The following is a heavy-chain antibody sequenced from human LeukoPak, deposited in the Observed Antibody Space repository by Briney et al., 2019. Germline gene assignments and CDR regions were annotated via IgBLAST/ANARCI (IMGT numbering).Heavy chain of an antibody. CDR2: ISSSSSTI. CDR3: ARDKGSAWMGYFDY. J-gene: IGHJ4*02. CDR1: GFTFNTYT. Sequence: GGSLRLSCSAPGFTFNTYTMNWVRQAPGKGLEWISFISSSSSTIYYADSVKGRFTISRDNAKNSLYLQMNSLRAEDTAVYYCARDKGSAWMGYFDYGGQGILVTVSS. D-gene: IGHD6-19*01. V-gene: IGHV3-48*01.